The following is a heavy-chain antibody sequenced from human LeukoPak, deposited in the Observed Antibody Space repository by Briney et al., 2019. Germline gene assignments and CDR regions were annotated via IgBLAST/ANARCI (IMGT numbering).Heavy chain of an antibody. D-gene: IGHD5-18*01. CDR2: ISSSSSYI. CDR3: ARIYSYHQRGAFDI. J-gene: IGHJ3*02. Sequence: GGSLRLSCAASGFTFSSYSMNWVRQAPGKGLEWVSSISSSSSYIYYADSVKGRFTISRDNAKNSLYLQMNSLRAEDTAVYHCARIYSYHQRGAFDIWGQGTMVTVSS. V-gene: IGHV3-21*01. CDR1: GFTFSSYS.